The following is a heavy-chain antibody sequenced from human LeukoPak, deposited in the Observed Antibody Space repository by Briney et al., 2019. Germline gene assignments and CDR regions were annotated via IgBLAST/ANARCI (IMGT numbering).Heavy chain of an antibody. CDR3: ARVRGRDILTGYDY. CDR1: GFTFSSYE. Sequence: GGSLRLSCAASGFTFSSYEMIWVRQAPGKGLEWVSYISSSGSTIYYADSVKGRFTISRDNAKNSLYLQMNSLRAEDTAVYYCARVRGRDILTGYDYWGQGTLVTVSS. V-gene: IGHV3-48*03. J-gene: IGHJ4*02. CDR2: ISSSGSTI. D-gene: IGHD3-9*01.